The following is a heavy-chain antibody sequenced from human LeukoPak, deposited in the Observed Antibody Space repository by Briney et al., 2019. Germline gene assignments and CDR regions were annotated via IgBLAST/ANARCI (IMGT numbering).Heavy chain of an antibody. CDR3: AKGDYYAFDY. V-gene: IGHV3-23*01. J-gene: IGHJ4*02. Sequence: PGGSLRLSCAASGFTFSNFGMNWVRQAPGKGLEWVSIITSGVGITYYADSVKGRFTISRDNSKNTLYLQMNSLRAEDTAVYYCAKGDYYAFDYWGQGTLVTVSS. D-gene: IGHD3-10*01. CDR2: ITSGVGIT. CDR1: GFTFSNFG.